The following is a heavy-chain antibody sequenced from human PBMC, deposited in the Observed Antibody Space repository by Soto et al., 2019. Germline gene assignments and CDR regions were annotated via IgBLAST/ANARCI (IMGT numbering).Heavy chain of an antibody. CDR2: ISGYNGNT. J-gene: IGHJ6*02. CDR1: GYTFTSYG. CDR3: ARVFGSGSKTKLYHYYRLDV. D-gene: IGHD3-10*01. V-gene: IGHV1-18*01. Sequence: ASVKVSCKASGYTFTSYGISWVRQAPGQGLEWMGWISGYNGNTKYAQKLQGRVTMTTDTSTSTAYMELRSLRSDDTAVYYCARVFGSGSKTKLYHYYRLDVWGQGTTVTVSS.